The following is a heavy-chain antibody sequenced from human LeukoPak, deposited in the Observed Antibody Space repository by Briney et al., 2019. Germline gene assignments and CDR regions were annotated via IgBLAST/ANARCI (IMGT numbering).Heavy chain of an antibody. CDR2: INHSGST. J-gene: IGHJ6*03. CDR3: ARAGSSYYYYYYMDV. Sequence: SETLSLACAVYGGSFSGYYWSWIRQPPGKGLEWIGEINHSGSTNYNPSLKSRVTIPVDTSKNQFSLKLSSVTAADTAVYYCARAGSSYYYYYYMDVWGKGTTVTVSS. CDR1: GGSFSGYY. V-gene: IGHV4-34*01. D-gene: IGHD2-2*01.